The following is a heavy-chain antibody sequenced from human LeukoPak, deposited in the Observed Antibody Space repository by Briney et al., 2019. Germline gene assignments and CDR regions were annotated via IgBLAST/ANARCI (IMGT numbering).Heavy chain of an antibody. J-gene: IGHJ4*02. CDR3: ARDRYGDGFAHLDY. Sequence: ASVKVSCKAYGFTFTSYAIHWVRQAPGQGLEWMGWITPGGGTNHPQKFQGRVAITWDTSITTAYMDLSRLTSDDTAVYYCARDRYGDGFAHLDYWGQGALVTVSS. CDR2: ITPGGGT. V-gene: IGHV1-2*02. CDR1: GFTFTSYA. D-gene: IGHD5-24*01.